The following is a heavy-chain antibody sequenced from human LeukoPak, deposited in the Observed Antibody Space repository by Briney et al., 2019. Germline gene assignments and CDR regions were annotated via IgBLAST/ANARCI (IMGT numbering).Heavy chain of an antibody. Sequence: PSETLSLTCTVSGGSISSYYWIWIRQPAGKGLEWIGRIYTSGSTNYNPPLKSRVTMSVDTSKNQVSLKLRSVTDADTAVYYCARGGRGKAVDFDFWGQGTLVTVSS. CDR3: ARGGRGKAVDFDF. J-gene: IGHJ4*02. CDR1: GGSISSYY. CDR2: IYTSGST. D-gene: IGHD6-19*01. V-gene: IGHV4-4*07.